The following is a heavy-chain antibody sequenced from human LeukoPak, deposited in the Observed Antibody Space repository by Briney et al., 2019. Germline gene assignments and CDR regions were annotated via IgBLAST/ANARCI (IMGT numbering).Heavy chain of an antibody. Sequence: PSETLSLTCSVSGDSISNFYWSWIRQPPGKGLEWIGYIDYRGSTSYNPSLRSRVTISIDTSKNQFSLKLSSVTAADTAVYYCARGRVYFRGPFDYWGQGTLVTVSS. CDR3: ARGRVYFRGPFDY. CDR2: IDYRGST. J-gene: IGHJ4*02. V-gene: IGHV4-59*12. CDR1: GDSISNFY. D-gene: IGHD3-10*02.